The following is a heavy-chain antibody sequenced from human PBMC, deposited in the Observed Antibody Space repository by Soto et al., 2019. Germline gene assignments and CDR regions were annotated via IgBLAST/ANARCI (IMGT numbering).Heavy chain of an antibody. CDR3: ARDRRPGGSDAFDI. D-gene: IGHD2-8*02. V-gene: IGHV3-11*01. Sequence: GGSLRLSCAASGFTFSDYYMSWIRQAPGKGLEWVSYISSSGSTIYYADSVKGRFTISRYNAKNSLYLQMNSLRAEDTAVYYCARDRRPGGSDAFDIWGQGTMVTVSS. J-gene: IGHJ3*02. CDR2: ISSSGSTI. CDR1: GFTFSDYY.